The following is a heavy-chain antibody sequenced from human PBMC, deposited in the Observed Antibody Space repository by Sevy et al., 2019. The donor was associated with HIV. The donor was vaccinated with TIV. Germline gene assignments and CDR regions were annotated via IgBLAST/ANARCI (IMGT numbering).Heavy chain of an antibody. CDR2: IIPIFGTA. Sequence: ASVKVSCKASGGTFSSYAISWVRQAPGQGLEWMGGIIPIFGTANYAQEFQGRVTITADESTSTAYMELSSLRSEDTAVYYCAREVVTMVRGVITEDYYYYYGMDDWGQGTTVTVSS. J-gene: IGHJ6*02. V-gene: IGHV1-69*13. D-gene: IGHD3-10*01. CDR3: AREVVTMVRGVITEDYYYYYGMDD. CDR1: GGTFSSYA.